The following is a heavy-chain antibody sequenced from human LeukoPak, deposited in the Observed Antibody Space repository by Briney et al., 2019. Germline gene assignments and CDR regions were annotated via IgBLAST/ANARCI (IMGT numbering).Heavy chain of an antibody. J-gene: IGHJ4*02. V-gene: IGHV1-2*02. Sequence: ASVKVSCKASGYTFTDYYLQWVRQAPGQGFEWMGWINPNSGDTNYAQKFQGRVTMTRDTSISTAHMEMSRLRSDDTAVYYCARANFLYCSSTTCLFDYWGQGTLVTVSS. CDR1: GYTFTDYY. CDR2: INPNSGDT. CDR3: ARANFLYCSSTTCLFDY. D-gene: IGHD2-2*01.